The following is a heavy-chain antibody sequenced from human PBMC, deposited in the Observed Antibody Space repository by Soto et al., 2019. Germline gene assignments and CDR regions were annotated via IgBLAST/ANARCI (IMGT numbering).Heavy chain of an antibody. J-gene: IGHJ6*02. D-gene: IGHD6-6*01. CDR2: MNPNSGDT. V-gene: IGHV1-8*01. Sequence: XSVKTSFKASGYTLTSYDINWMRQATGQGLEWMGWMNPNSGDTGYAQKFQGRVTMTRNTSISTAYMELSSLRSEDTAVYYCARQPHYKYSSSSGSGYYYYYGMDVWGQGSTVTVSS. CDR3: ARQPHYKYSSSSGSGYYYYYGMDV. CDR1: GYTLTSYD.